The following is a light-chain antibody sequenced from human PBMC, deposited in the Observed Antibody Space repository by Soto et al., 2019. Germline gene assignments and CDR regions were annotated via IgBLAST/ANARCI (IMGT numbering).Light chain of an antibody. Sequence: QSALTQPPSVSGSPGQSVTISCTGSGSDVGNYYRVSWYQQPPGTAPKLIIYEVSNRPSGVPDRFSGAKSGNTASLTISGLQAEDEGDYYCSLYTSSSTFVLFGGGTQLTVL. V-gene: IGLV2-18*01. CDR1: GSDVGNYYR. CDR2: EVS. J-gene: IGLJ2*01. CDR3: SLYTSSSTFVL.